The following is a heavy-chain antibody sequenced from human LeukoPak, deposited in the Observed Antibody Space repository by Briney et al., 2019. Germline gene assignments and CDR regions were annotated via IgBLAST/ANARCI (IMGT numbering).Heavy chain of an antibody. CDR2: ITGSGDTT. V-gene: IGHV3-23*01. CDR1: GFIFRNYA. J-gene: IGHJ4*02. D-gene: IGHD3-9*01. CDR3: AKWGDYDILDGYNVSDF. Sequence: PGASLRLSCAASGFIFRNYAMSWGRQAPGKGVEWVSAITGSGDTTYYADSVKGRCTISRDNSKNTPYVEMNTLRAEDTAVYYCAKWGDYDILDGYNVSDFWGQGTLVTASS.